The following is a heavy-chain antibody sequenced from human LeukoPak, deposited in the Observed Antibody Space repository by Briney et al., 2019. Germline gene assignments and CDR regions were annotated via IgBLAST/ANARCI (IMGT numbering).Heavy chain of an antibody. D-gene: IGHD1-26*01. J-gene: IGHJ4*02. V-gene: IGHV4-59*01. CDR2: IYYSGST. CDR3: ARAGVWPIAKFDY. Sequence: KPSETLSLTCTVSGGSISSYYWSWIRQPPGKGLEWIGYIYYSGSTNYNPSLKSRVTISVDTSKNQFSLKLSSVTAADMAVYYCARAGVWPIAKFDYWGQGTLVTVSS. CDR1: GGSISSYY.